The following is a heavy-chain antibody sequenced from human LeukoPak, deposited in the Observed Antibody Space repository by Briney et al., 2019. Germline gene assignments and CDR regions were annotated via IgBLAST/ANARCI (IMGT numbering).Heavy chain of an antibody. CDR2: VSRSGTYT. J-gene: IGHJ4*02. Sequence: KPGGSLRLSCAASGFSFSTYAMNWVRQAPGKGLEWVSCVSRSGTYTYYADSVKGRFTVSRDNAKDSLYLQMNSLRAEATAVYYCARDRGGEDYPDYWGQGTLVIVSS. D-gene: IGHD2-21*01. V-gene: IGHV3-21*01. CDR1: GFSFSTYA. CDR3: ARDRGGEDYPDY.